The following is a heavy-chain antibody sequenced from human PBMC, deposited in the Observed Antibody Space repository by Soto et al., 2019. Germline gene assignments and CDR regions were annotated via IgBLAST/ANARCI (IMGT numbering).Heavy chain of an antibody. J-gene: IGHJ6*03. V-gene: IGHV4-59*11. Sequence: PSETLSLTCTVSGGSISNLYWRWIRQPPGKGLEWIGYIYYSGSTNYNPSLKSRVTISVDTSKNQFSLKLSSVTAADTAVYYCARSYRRYCSGGSCYSYYYYYMDVWGKGTTVTVSS. CDR2: IYYSGST. CDR1: GGSISNLY. D-gene: IGHD2-15*01. CDR3: ARSYRRYCSGGSCYSYYYYYMDV.